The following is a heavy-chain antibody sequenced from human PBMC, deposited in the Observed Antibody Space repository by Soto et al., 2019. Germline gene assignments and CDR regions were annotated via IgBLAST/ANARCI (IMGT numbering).Heavy chain of an antibody. J-gene: IGHJ5*02. Sequence: PGGSLRLSCAASGFTFSSYAMSWVRQAPGKGLEWVSAISGSGGSTYYADSVKGRFTISRDNSKNTLYLQMNSLRAEDTVVYYCAKAPDYDFWSGQNWFDPWGQGTLVTVSS. CDR2: ISGSGGST. CDR3: AKAPDYDFWSGQNWFDP. V-gene: IGHV3-23*01. CDR1: GFTFSSYA. D-gene: IGHD3-3*01.